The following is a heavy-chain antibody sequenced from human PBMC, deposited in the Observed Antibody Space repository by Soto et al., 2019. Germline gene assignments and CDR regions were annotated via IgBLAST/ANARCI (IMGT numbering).Heavy chain of an antibody. CDR1: GGTFSSYA. J-gene: IGHJ6*02. Sequence: QVQLVQSGAEVKKPGSSVKVSCKASGGTFSSYAISWVRQAPGQGLEWMGGIIPICGTANYAQKFQGRVTITADESTSTAYMELSSLRSEDTAVYYCARDSGDCSGGSCYHYGMDVWGQGTTVTVSS. D-gene: IGHD2-15*01. V-gene: IGHV1-69*12. CDR3: ARDSGDCSGGSCYHYGMDV. CDR2: IIPICGTA.